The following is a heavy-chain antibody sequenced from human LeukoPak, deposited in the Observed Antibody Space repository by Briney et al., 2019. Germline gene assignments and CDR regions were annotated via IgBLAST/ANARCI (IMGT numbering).Heavy chain of an antibody. CDR3: ARISRGVATIPVDY. Sequence: GGSLRLSCAASGFTFSSYWMSWVRQAPGKGPVWVSRIRSDGSDTRYAESVKGRFTISRDNAKNTLYLQMNSLRAEDTAVYYCARISRGVATIPVDYWGQGTLVTVSS. D-gene: IGHD5-12*01. V-gene: IGHV3-74*01. CDR1: GFTFSSYW. CDR2: IRSDGSDT. J-gene: IGHJ4*02.